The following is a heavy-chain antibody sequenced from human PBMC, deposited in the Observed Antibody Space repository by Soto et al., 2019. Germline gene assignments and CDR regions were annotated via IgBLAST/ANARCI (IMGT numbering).Heavy chain of an antibody. J-gene: IGHJ4*02. CDR2: INSDGSST. CDR3: AGNPYYDYIPGTDY. CDR1: GFTFSSYW. Sequence: EVQLVESGGGLVQPGGSLRLSCSASGFTFSSYWMHWVRQAPGKGLVWVSRINSDGSSTSYADSVKGRFTISRDNAKNTLYLQMNSLRAEDTPVYYCAGNPYYDYIPGTDYWGQGTLVTVSS. D-gene: IGHD3-16*01. V-gene: IGHV3-74*01.